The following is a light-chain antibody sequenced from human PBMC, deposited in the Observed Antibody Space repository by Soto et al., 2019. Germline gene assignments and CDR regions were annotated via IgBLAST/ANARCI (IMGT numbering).Light chain of an antibody. CDR2: TAS. V-gene: IGKV1-6*01. CDR3: LQDNTYPWT. CDR1: QDIRID. J-gene: IGKJ1*01. Sequence: AIQMTQSPSSLSASVGDTVTITCRASQDIRIDLGWYQQKPGKAPKVLIYTASFLQTGVPSRFSGSGSGTDFTLTISSLQPEDFATYYCLQDNTYPWTFGQGTKVEIK.